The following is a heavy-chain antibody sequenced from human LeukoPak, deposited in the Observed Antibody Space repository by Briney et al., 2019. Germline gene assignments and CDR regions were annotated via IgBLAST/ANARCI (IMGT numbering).Heavy chain of an antibody. J-gene: IGHJ4*02. D-gene: IGHD3-22*01. Sequence: GGSLRLSCAASGFSVSSNYMTWIRQAPGKGLEWVSAIGGSGGTYYADSVKGRFTISRDNSKNALYLQMNGLRAEDTAVYYCGIRDTSAYYVFWGQGTLVTVSP. CDR1: GFSVSSNY. CDR3: GIRDTSAYYVF. CDR2: IGGSGGT. V-gene: IGHV3-53*01.